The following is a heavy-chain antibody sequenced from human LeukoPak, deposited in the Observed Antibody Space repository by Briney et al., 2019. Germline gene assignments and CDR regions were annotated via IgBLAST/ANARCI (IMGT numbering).Heavy chain of an antibody. CDR3: ATAKSSGYYYRPSDWFDP. V-gene: IGHV1-24*01. CDR1: GYTLTELS. Sequence: ASVKVSCKVSGYTLTELSMHWVRQAPGKGLEWMGGFDPEDGETTYAQKFQGRVTMTEDTSTDTAYMELSSLRSEDTAVYYCATAKSSGYYYRPSDWFDPWGQGTLVTVST. D-gene: IGHD3-22*01. CDR2: FDPEDGET. J-gene: IGHJ5*02.